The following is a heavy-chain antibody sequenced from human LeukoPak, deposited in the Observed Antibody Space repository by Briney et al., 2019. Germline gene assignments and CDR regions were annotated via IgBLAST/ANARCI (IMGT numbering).Heavy chain of an antibody. CDR1: AFTFSSYW. D-gene: IGHD6-13*01. CDR3: ARGYYSGSRIDY. Sequence: PGGSLRLSCAASAFTFSSYWMHWVRQGPGKGLMWVARINSDGTTTTYADSVKGRFTISRDNARNTLYLQMNSLTADDTAVYYCARGYYSGSRIDYWGQGTPVTVSS. V-gene: IGHV3-74*01. J-gene: IGHJ4*02. CDR2: INSDGTTT.